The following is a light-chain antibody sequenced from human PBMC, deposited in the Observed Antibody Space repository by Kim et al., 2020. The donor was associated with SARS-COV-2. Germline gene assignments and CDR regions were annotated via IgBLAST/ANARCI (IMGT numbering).Light chain of an antibody. CDR2: GAS. Sequence: DIQMTQSPSSLSASEGDRVTITCRASQGISHYLAWYQQKPGKVPQLLIYGASTLQSGVPTRFSGSESGTDFKLTISSLQPEDVATYNCQKYDAAPLTFGVGPKV. J-gene: IGKJ4*01. CDR3: QKYDAAPLT. V-gene: IGKV1-27*01. CDR1: QGISHY.